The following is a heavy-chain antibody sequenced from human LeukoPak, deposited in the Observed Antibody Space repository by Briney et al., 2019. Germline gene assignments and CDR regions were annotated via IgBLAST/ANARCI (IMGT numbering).Heavy chain of an antibody. Sequence: SETLSLTCTVSGGSLSSDFWHWIRQPAGKGLEWIGRIYTTGSTDYNPSLKNRITISVNTSKNQVSLKMSSVTAADAAVYNCAKDLAYWGQGTLVTVSS. CDR3: AKDLAY. V-gene: IGHV4-4*07. CDR1: GGSLSSDF. J-gene: IGHJ4*02. CDR2: IYTTGST.